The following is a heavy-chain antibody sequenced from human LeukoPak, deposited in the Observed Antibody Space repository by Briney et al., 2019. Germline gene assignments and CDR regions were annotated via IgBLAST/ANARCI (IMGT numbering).Heavy chain of an antibody. J-gene: IGHJ4*02. Sequence: GASVKVSCKASGYTFTSYYMHWVRQAPGQGLEWMGWINPNSGGTNYAQKFQGRVTMTRDTSISTAYMELSRLRSDDTAVYYCARVLSNWNYHDYWGQGTLVTVSS. CDR2: INPNSGGT. D-gene: IGHD1-1*01. CDR1: GYTFTSYY. V-gene: IGHV1-2*02. CDR3: ARVLSNWNYHDY.